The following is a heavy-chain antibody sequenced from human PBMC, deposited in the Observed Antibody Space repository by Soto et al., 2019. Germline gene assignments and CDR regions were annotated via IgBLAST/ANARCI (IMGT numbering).Heavy chain of an antibody. V-gene: IGHV3-21*01. Sequence: PVRSLRLSCAASGFTFSSYSMNWVRQAPGKGLEWVSSISSSSSYIYYADSVKGRFTISRDNAKNSLYLQMNSLRAEDTAVYYCARVKGCRAPVDYWGQGTMVTVSS. D-gene: IGHD2-8*01. CDR2: ISSSSSYI. CDR1: GFTFSSYS. CDR3: ARVKGCRAPVDY. J-gene: IGHJ4*02.